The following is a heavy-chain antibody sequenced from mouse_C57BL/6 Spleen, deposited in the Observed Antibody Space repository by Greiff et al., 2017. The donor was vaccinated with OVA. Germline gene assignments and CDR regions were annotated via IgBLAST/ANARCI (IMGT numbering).Heavy chain of an antibody. Sequence: QVQLQQPGAELVRPGSSVKPSCKASGYTFTSYWMHWVKQRPIQGLEWIGNIDPSDSETHYNQKFKDKATLTVDKSSSTAYMQLSSLTSEDSAVYYCAREITTDFYYFYYWGQGTTLTVSS. CDR3: AREITTDFYYFYY. CDR2: IDPSDSET. J-gene: IGHJ2*01. D-gene: IGHD1-1*01. V-gene: IGHV1-52*01. CDR1: GYTFTSYW.